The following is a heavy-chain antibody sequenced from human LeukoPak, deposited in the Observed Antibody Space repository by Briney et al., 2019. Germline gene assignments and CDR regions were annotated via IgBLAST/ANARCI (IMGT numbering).Heavy chain of an antibody. Sequence: ASVKVSCKASGYTFTSYGISWVRQAPGQGLEWMGWISAYNGNTNYAQTLQGRVTMTTDTSTSTAYMELRSLRSDDTAVYYCARLVGYCSGGSCERFDPWGQGTLVTVSS. V-gene: IGHV1-18*04. CDR3: ARLVGYCSGGSCERFDP. CDR2: ISAYNGNT. CDR1: GYTFTSYG. J-gene: IGHJ5*02. D-gene: IGHD2-15*01.